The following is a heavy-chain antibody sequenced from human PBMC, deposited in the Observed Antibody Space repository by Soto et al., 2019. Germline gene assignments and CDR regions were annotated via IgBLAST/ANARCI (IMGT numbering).Heavy chain of an antibody. CDR3: ATDYYGSGSFGGMDV. V-gene: IGHV1-69*13. CDR1: GGTFSSYA. CDR2: IIPISGTA. D-gene: IGHD3-10*01. J-gene: IGHJ6*02. Sequence: GASVKVSCKASGGTFSSYAISWVRQAPGQGLEWMGGIIPISGTANYAQKFQGRVTITADESTSTAYMELSSLRSEDTAVYYCATDYYGSGSFGGMDVWGQGTTVTVSS.